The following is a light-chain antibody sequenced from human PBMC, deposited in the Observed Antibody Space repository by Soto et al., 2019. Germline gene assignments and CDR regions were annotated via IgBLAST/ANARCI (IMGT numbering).Light chain of an antibody. CDR1: QSISDW. V-gene: IGKV1-5*01. Sequence: DIQMTQSPSTLSSSVGDRVTITCRANQSISDWLAWYPQKPGKAPNLLIYDASNLESGVPTRFSDSGYGTEFTLNISSLQPDDFATYYCQEYNSSPITIGGGNKME. CDR3: QEYNSSPIT. J-gene: IGKJ4*01. CDR2: DAS.